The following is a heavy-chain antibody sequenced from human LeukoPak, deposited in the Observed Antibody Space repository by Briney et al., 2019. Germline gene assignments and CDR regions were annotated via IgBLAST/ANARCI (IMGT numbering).Heavy chain of an antibody. Sequence: SETLSLTCTVSGGSISSYYWSWIRQPPGKGLEWLGYIYYSGNTNYNPSLKSRVTMSVDTSKNQFSLKLNSVTAADTAVYYYARDIVGVTRAFGYWGQGTLATVSS. D-gene: IGHD1-26*01. V-gene: IGHV4-59*01. J-gene: IGHJ4*02. CDR1: GGSISSYY. CDR3: ARDIVGVTRAFGY. CDR2: IYYSGNT.